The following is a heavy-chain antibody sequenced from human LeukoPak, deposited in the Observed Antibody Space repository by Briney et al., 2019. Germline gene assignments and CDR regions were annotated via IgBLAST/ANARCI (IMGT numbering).Heavy chain of an antibody. CDR3: ARGTRPPNSYYFDY. CDR2: IYTSGST. CDR1: GGFISSGSYY. J-gene: IGHJ4*02. Sequence: SQTLSLTCTVSGGFISSGSYYWSWIRQPAGKGLEWIGRIYTSGSTNYNPSLKSRVTISVDTSKNQFSLKLSSVTAADTAVYYCARGTRPPNSYYFDYWGQGTLVTVSS. V-gene: IGHV4-61*02. D-gene: IGHD1-1*01.